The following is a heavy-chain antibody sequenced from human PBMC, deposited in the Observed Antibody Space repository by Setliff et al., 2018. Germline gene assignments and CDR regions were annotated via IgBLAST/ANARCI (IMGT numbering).Heavy chain of an antibody. V-gene: IGHV4-59*08. CDR1: GASTTTYY. CDR2: IFSGGST. D-gene: IGHD6-19*01. CDR3: ARAISGWYSAHYYYMDV. J-gene: IGHJ6*03. Sequence: SETLSLTCAVSGASTTTYYWSWIRQPPGKGLEWIGYIFSGGSTKFNPPLKSRVTISVDTSKNQVSLRLVSVTAADTAVYFCARAISGWYSAHYYYMDVWGKGTTVTVSS.